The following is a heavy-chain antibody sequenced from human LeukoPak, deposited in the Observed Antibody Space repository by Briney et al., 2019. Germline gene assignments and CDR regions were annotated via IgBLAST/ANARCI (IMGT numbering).Heavy chain of an antibody. CDR2: ISYDGSNK. CDR1: GFTFSSYS. Sequence: PGGSLRLSCAASGFTFSSYSMNWVRQAPGKGLEWVAVISYDGSNKYYADSVKGRLTISRDNSKNTLYLQMNSLRAEDTAVYYCAKSLSGYSYGNWFDPWGQGTLVTVSS. J-gene: IGHJ5*02. D-gene: IGHD5-18*01. CDR3: AKSLSGYSYGNWFDP. V-gene: IGHV3-30*18.